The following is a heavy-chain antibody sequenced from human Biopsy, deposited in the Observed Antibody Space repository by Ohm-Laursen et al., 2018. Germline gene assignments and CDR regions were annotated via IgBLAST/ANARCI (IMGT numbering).Heavy chain of an antibody. Sequence: GTLSLTCIVSDGSINSYYWNWIRQPPGKRLEWIGNIYYSGGTNFNPSLKSRVTISVDTSKNQFSLKLSSVTAADTAVYFCARGSSYGYDFDYWGQGTLVAVSS. D-gene: IGHD5-18*01. CDR1: DGSINSYY. J-gene: IGHJ4*02. V-gene: IGHV4-59*01. CDR3: ARGSSYGYDFDY. CDR2: IYYSGGT.